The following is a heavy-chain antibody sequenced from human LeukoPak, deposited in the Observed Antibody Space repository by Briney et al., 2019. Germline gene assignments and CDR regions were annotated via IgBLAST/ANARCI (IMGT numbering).Heavy chain of an antibody. CDR3: ARDASYYDSSGYRNTNFDY. CDR2: IIPILGTA. D-gene: IGHD3-22*01. CDR1: GGTFSSYA. J-gene: IGHJ4*02. Sequence: GASVKVSCKASGGTFSSYAISWVRQAPGQGLEWMGGIIPILGTANYAQKFQGRVTITADESTSTAYMELSSLRSEDTAVYYCARDASYYDSSGYRNTNFDYWGQGTLVTVSS. V-gene: IGHV1-69*13.